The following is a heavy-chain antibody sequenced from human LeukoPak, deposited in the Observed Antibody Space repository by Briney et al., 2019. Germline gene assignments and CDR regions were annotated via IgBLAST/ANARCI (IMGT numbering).Heavy chain of an antibody. Sequence: GGSLRLSCAASGFTFSSYSMMWVRQAPGKGLEWVSYISSSSTTIYYADSVKGRFTISRDNAKNSVYLQMNSLRAEDTAVYYCARDRGTRVSAKYDYWGQGTLVTVSS. CDR1: GFTFSSYS. CDR3: ARDRGTRVSAKYDY. J-gene: IGHJ4*02. CDR2: ISSSSTTI. D-gene: IGHD1-14*01. V-gene: IGHV3-48*01.